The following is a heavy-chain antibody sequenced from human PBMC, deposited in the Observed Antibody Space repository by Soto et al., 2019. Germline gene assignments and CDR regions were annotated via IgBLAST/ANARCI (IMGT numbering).Heavy chain of an antibody. CDR2: IYPGDSDT. Sequence: GESLKISCKGSGYSFTSYWIGWVRQMPGKGLEWMGIIYPGDSDTRYSPSFQGQVTISADKSISTAYLQWSSLKASDTAMYYCARPGITGTPDDAFDIWGQGTMVTVSS. D-gene: IGHD1-7*01. CDR1: GYSFTSYW. CDR3: ARPGITGTPDDAFDI. V-gene: IGHV5-51*01. J-gene: IGHJ3*02.